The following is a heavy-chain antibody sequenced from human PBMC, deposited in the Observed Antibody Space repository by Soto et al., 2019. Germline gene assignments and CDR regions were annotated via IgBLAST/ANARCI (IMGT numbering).Heavy chain of an antibody. V-gene: IGHV3-23*01. J-gene: IGHJ4*02. CDR3: AKGRCNYGSCFDY. D-gene: IGHD5-18*01. CDR2: ISDGGGST. CDR1: GFTFSSYA. Sequence: EVQLLESGGGLVHPGGSLRLSCAASGFTFSSYAMSWVRQAPGTGLEWVSVISDGGGSTYYGDSVKGRFTISRDNSKNTRYLQVNSLRAEDTAVYYCAKGRCNYGSCFDYWGQGTLVTVSS.